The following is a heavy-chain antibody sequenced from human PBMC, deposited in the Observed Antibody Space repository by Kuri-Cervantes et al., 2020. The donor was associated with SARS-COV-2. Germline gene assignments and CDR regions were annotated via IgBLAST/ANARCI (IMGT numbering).Heavy chain of an antibody. Sequence: GGSLRLSCAASGLTFSTFAMGWVRQAPGKGLKWVSFIDNAASNTYYADFVKGRFTISRDSSTNMVSLQMNSLRGDDTAVYYCAKDLYESGGYTWAYWGQGTRVTVSS. CDR3: AKDLYESGGYTWAY. J-gene: IGHJ4*02. CDR1: GLTFSTFA. V-gene: IGHV3-23*03. D-gene: IGHD3-22*01. CDR2: IDNAASNT.